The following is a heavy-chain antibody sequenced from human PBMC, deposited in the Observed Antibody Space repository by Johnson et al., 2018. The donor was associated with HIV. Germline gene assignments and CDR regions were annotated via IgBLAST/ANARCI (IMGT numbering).Heavy chain of an antibody. J-gene: IGHJ3*02. CDR2: ISWNSGSI. D-gene: IGHD3-22*01. CDR1: GFTFSSYG. V-gene: IGHV3-9*01. CDR3: AKDINRYDSMRRAFDI. Sequence: VQLVESGGGVVQPGRSLRLSCAASGFTFSSYGMHWVRQAPGKGLELVAGISWNSGSIGYADSVRGRFTISRDNAKNSLYLQMNSLRAEDTALYFCAKDINRYDSMRRAFDIWGQGTMVTVSS.